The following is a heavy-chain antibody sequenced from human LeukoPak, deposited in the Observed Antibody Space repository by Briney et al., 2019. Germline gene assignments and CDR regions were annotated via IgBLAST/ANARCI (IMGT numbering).Heavy chain of an antibody. CDR1: GYTLTSYG. Sequence: ASVKVSCKASGYTLTSYGISWVRQAPGQGLEWMGWISAYNGNTNYAQKLQGRDTMTTDTSTSTAYMELRSLRSDDTAVYYCARDPRQYCSSTSCYSTHFDYWGQGTLVTVSS. CDR3: ARDPRQYCSSTSCYSTHFDY. V-gene: IGHV1-18*04. CDR2: ISAYNGNT. D-gene: IGHD2-2*01. J-gene: IGHJ4*02.